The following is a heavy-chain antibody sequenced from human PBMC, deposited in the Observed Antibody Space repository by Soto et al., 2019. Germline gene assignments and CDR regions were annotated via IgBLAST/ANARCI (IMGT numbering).Heavy chain of an antibody. V-gene: IGHV1-69*13. J-gene: IGHJ4*02. CDR2: IIPIFGTA. Sequence: ASVKVSCKASGGTFSSYAISWVRQAPGQGLEWMGGIIPIFGTANYAQKFQGRVTITADESTSTAYMELSSLRSEDTAVYYCASAGSSGWTSHYWGQGTLVTVSS. CDR3: ASAGSSGWTSHY. D-gene: IGHD6-19*01. CDR1: GGTFSSYA.